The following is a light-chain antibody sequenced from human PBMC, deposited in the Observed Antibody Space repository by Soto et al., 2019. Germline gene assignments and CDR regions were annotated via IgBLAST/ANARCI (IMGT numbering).Light chain of an antibody. Sequence: QSVLTQPACVSGSPGQSITISCTGTSSDVGGYKYASWYQQHPGKAPKFLIYEVSNRPSGVSSRFSGSKSGNTASLTISGLQAEDKADYYCPSKTRTSSSVFGTGPKATVL. J-gene: IGLJ1*01. CDR2: EVS. CDR3: PSKTRTSSSV. V-gene: IGLV2-14*01. CDR1: SSDVGGYKY.